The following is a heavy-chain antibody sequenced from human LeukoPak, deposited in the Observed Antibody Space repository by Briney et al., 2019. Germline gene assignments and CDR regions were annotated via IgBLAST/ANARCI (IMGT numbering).Heavy chain of an antibody. CDR1: GFTFDDYA. Sequence: GGSLRLSGAASGFTFDDYAMHWVRQAPGKGLEWVSLISWDGGSTYYADSVKGRFTISRDNSKNSLYLQMNSLRAEDTALYYCARSGIKMVRGVIIKSPYHMDVWGKGTTVTVSS. CDR3: ARSGIKMVRGVIIKSPYHMDV. CDR2: ISWDGGST. J-gene: IGHJ6*03. V-gene: IGHV3-43D*03. D-gene: IGHD3-10*01.